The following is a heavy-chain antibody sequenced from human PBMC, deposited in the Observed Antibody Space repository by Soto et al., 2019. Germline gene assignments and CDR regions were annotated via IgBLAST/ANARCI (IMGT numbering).Heavy chain of an antibody. CDR2: ISAHNGNT. J-gene: IGHJ4*02. Sequence: QVHLVQSGAEVKNPGASVKVSCKGSGYAFTTYGITWVRQAPGQGLEWLGWISAHNGNTNYAQKLQGRVTVTRDTSTTTAYMELRSLRSDATAVYYCARGRYGDYWGQGALVTVSS. V-gene: IGHV1-18*01. CDR1: GYAFTTYG. CDR3: ARGRYGDY. D-gene: IGHD1-1*01.